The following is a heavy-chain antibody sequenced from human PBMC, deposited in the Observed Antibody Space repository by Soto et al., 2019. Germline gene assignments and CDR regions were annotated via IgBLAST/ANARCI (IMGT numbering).Heavy chain of an antibody. CDR1: GYTFINYV. V-gene: IGHV1-3*01. Sequence: QVQLVQSGAGVKKPGASVKVSCKTSGYTFINYVIHWLRQAPGQRLEWMGWINAGNGNTRYSQRFQARATITRDTSASTAYLDLASLTSEDTAVYYCARWDAAFQIGGQGTLVIVSS. CDR2: INAGNGNT. D-gene: IGHD1-26*01. CDR3: ARWDAAFQI. J-gene: IGHJ3*02.